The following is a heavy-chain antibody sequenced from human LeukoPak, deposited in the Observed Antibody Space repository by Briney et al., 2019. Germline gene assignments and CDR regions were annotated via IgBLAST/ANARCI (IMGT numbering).Heavy chain of an antibody. Sequence: SETLSLTCTTSGASISSSGYCWAWIRQPPGKGLEWIGTISYTGNTYYNPSLKSRVTISVDTSKNQFSLKLSSVTAADTAVYYCARASVVRGVIIPLGYWGQGTLVTVSS. CDR3: ARASVVRGVIIPLGY. J-gene: IGHJ4*02. CDR1: GASISSSGYC. V-gene: IGHV4-39*07. CDR2: ISYTGNT. D-gene: IGHD3-10*01.